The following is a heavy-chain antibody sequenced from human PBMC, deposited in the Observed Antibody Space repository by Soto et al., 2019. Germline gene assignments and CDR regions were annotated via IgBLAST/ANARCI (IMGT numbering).Heavy chain of an antibody. J-gene: IGHJ4*02. CDR1: GFTVSNNY. CDR3: AKNRGGGGY. CDR2: IYSGGNT. Sequence: EVQLVESGGGLIQPGGSLRLSCAVSGFTVSNNYMSWVRQAPGKGLEGVSVIYSGGNTAYGDSVKGRFTISRDNSKNTMYLQMKSQGAGAPAVYYWAKNRGGGGYWGQGTLVTVSS. D-gene: IGHD3-10*01. V-gene: IGHV3-53*01.